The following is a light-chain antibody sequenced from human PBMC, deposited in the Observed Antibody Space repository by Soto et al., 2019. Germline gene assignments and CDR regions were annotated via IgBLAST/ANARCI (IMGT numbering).Light chain of an antibody. J-gene: IGKJ5*01. CDR3: QQANSFPLT. CDR2: GAS. CDR1: QGISRW. V-gene: IGKV1-12*01. Sequence: DIQMTQSPSFVSASVGDRVTITCRASQGISRWLAWYQQRPGKAPELLIYGASSLQSGVPSRFSGGGSGTDISVTISSLQPEDFATDDGQQANSFPLTCGQGTRLEIK.